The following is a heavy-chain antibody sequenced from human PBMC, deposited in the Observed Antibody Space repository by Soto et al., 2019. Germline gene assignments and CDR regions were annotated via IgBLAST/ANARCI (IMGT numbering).Heavy chain of an antibody. J-gene: IGHJ6*02. V-gene: IGHV4-39*01. Sequence: PSETLSLTCTVSGGSISSSSYYWGWIRQPPGKGLEWIGSIYYSGSTYYNPSLKSRVTISVDTSKNQFSLKLSSVTAADTAGYYCARRWLGLGLSDVWGQGTTVTVSS. CDR3: ARRWLGLGLSDV. D-gene: IGHD3-9*01. CDR1: GGSISSSSYY. CDR2: IYYSGST.